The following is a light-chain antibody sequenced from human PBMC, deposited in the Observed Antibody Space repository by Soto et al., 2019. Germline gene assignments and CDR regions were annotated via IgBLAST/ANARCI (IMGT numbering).Light chain of an antibody. CDR3: HQYASSCGT. Sequence: IVMSLSPATLAVSTGERATLSCRAGQSVSTNLALYQQIPGQAPRLLIYDASNRATGIPARFIGSGSGTDFTLTISRLEPEDFALYYCHQYASSCGTFGQGTKVDI. CDR2: DAS. CDR1: QSVSTN. J-gene: IGKJ1*01. V-gene: IGKV3D-15*01.